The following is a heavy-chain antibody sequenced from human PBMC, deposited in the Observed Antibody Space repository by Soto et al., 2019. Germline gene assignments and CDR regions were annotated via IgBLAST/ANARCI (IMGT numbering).Heavy chain of an antibody. CDR2: IYWNDDK. Sequence: SGPTMVNPRETRTQTGSISVVSLTTSEVGVGWIRQPPGKALEWLALIYWNDDKRYSPSLKSRLTITKDTSKNQVVLTMTNMDPVDTATYYCAHWLPRIGHHYWGQGTLVTVSS. CDR1: VVSLTTSEVG. CDR3: AHWLPRIGHHY. J-gene: IGHJ4*02. V-gene: IGHV2-5*01. D-gene: IGHD1-26*01.